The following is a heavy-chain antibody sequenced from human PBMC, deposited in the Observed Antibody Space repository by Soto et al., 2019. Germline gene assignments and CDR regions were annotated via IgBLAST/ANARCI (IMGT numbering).Heavy chain of an antibody. V-gene: IGHV4-38-2*02. CDR1: GYSITSGCY. CDR2: IHHTGGT. CDR3: ARDSISMIRGPTRVFGYGMDV. J-gene: IGHJ6*02. Sequence: SETLSLTCAVSGYSITSGCYWGWIRQPPGKGLEWMGTIHHTGGTYYNPSLKSRVSMSIDTSKNHFSLRLSSATPADTAVYYCARDSISMIRGPTRVFGYGMDVWGQGTTVTVSS. D-gene: IGHD3-10*01.